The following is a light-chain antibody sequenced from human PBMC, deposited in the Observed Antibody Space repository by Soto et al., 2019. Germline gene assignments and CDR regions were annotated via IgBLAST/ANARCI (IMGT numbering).Light chain of an antibody. Sequence: AIRMTQSPSSLSASTGDRVTIPCRASQSISSYLAWYQQKPGKAPKLLMYAASTLQSGVPSRFSGSGSGSDFTLTISCLQSEDFATYYCQQYYSYPFTFGPGTKVAIK. J-gene: IGKJ3*01. CDR3: QQYYSYPFT. V-gene: IGKV1-8*01. CDR1: QSISSY. CDR2: AAS.